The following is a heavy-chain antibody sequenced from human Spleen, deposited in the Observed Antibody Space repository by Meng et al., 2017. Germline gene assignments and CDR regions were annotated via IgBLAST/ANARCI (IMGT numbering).Heavy chain of an antibody. V-gene: IGHV3-23*01. CDR2: IIARGGTT. J-gene: IGHJ5*02. D-gene: IGHD2-21*02. CDR1: GFTFSTYA. CDR3: SKDLCGSDCYSGWFDP. Sequence: GESLKISWAASGFTFSTYALTWVRQAPGEGLEWVSGIIARGGTTYYADSVKGRFTISRDNSKNTLYLQMNSLRAEDTAVYYYSKDLCGSDCYSGWFDPWGQGTLVTVSS.